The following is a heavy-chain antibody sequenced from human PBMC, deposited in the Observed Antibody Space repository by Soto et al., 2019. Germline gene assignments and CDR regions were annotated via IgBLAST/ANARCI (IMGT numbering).Heavy chain of an antibody. CDR1: GFTFSSYA. Sequence: EVQLLESGGGLVQPGGSLRLSCAASGFTFSSYAMSWVRQAPGKGLEWVSAISGSGGSTYYADSVKGQFTISRDNSKNTLYLQMNSLRAEDTAVYYCAKGHPGYCSGGSCYSKFDYWGQGTLVTVSS. CDR2: ISGSGGST. CDR3: AKGHPGYCSGGSCYSKFDY. V-gene: IGHV3-23*01. D-gene: IGHD2-15*01. J-gene: IGHJ4*02.